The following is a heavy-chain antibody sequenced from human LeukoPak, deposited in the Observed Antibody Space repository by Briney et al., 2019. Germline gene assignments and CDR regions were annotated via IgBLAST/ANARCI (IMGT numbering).Heavy chain of an antibody. Sequence: KSGGSLRLSCAASGFTFDDSAMHWVRQAPGKGLEWVSSINWNGGSIGYADSVRGRFTISRDNAKSSLFLQLNSLRVEDTAFYYCAQGGGVLPSSGPFGSWGQGTLVAVSS. V-gene: IGHV3-9*01. CDR2: INWNGGSI. CDR3: AQGGGVLPSSGPFGS. J-gene: IGHJ4*02. D-gene: IGHD3-22*01. CDR1: GFTFDDSA.